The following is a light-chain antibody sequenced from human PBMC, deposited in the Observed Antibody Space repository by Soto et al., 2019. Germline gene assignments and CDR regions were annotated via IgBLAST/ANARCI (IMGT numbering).Light chain of an antibody. V-gene: IGKV3-11*01. CDR1: QSVRSS. J-gene: IGKJ3*01. Sequence: EIVLTQSPDTRSLSPGERATLSCRASQSVRSSLAWYQQKPGQAPRLLIYDASNRATGIPARFSGSGSGTDFTPTISSLEPEDFAVYYCQQRSNWPPEVTFGPGTKVDIK. CDR3: QQRSNWPPEVT. CDR2: DAS.